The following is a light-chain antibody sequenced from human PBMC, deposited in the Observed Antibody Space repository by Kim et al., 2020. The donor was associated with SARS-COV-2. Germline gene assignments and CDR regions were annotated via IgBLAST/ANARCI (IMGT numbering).Light chain of an antibody. CDR1: SGSIASNY. V-gene: IGLV6-57*01. CDR3: QSYDSSNPNWV. J-gene: IGLJ3*02. CDR2: ADN. Sequence: TVTISCTRSSGSIASNYVQWYQQRPGSSPTTVIYADNQRPSGVPVRFSGSIDSSSNSASLTISGLKTEDEADYYCQSYDSSNPNWVFGGGTQLTVL.